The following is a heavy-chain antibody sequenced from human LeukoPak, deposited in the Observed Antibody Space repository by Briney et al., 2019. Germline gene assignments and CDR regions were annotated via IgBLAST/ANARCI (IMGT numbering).Heavy chain of an antibody. V-gene: IGHV3-7*03. Sequence: GGSLRLSCAASGFTFSSCWMSWVRQAPGKGLEWVANVKQDGSEKNYVDSVKGRFTISRDNAKNSLYLQMNSLRAEDTAVYYCARDPCSSTSCYTPFDYWGQGTLVTVSS. D-gene: IGHD2-2*02. J-gene: IGHJ4*02. CDR3: ARDPCSSTSCYTPFDY. CDR1: GFTFSSCW. CDR2: VKQDGSEK.